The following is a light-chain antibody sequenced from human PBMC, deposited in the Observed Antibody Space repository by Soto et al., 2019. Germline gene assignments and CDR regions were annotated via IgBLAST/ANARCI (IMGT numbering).Light chain of an antibody. J-gene: IGKJ5*01. CDR1: QSVSNAY. V-gene: IGKV3-20*01. CDR2: GTS. CDR3: QQYGSSPPIT. Sequence: EIVLTQSPGTLSLSPGERATLSCRASQSVSNAYLAWYQQKPGQAPRLLISGTSSRATGIPDRFSGSGSGTDFTLTISRLEPEDFAVYYCQQYGSSPPITLGQGTRLEIK.